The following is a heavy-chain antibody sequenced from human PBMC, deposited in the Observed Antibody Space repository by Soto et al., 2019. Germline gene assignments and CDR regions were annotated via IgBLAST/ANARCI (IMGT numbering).Heavy chain of an antibody. D-gene: IGHD4-17*01. CDR3: VRHAVTDADPIEY. CDR2: MYPADFHI. Sequence: PGESLKISCKASGYTFSNYWIGWVRQMPGKGLEWVAMMYPADFHITYSTPFQGQVTISVDKSLTTAYLQWTTLRASDTAIYYSVRHAVTDADPIEYWGQGTLVTVSS. J-gene: IGHJ4*02. CDR1: GYTFSNYW. V-gene: IGHV5-51*01.